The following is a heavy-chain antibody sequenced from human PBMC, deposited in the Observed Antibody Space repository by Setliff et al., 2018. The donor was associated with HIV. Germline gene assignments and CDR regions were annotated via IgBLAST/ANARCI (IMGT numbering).Heavy chain of an antibody. CDR1: GGSISSHY. Sequence: SETLSLTCTVSGGSISSHYWSWIRQPPGKGLEWIGYIYYSGSTNYNPSLKSRVTISVDTSKNQFSLKLTYVTAADTAVYYCARVATGGYSNNWGALFDYWGQGTLVTVSS. D-gene: IGHD6-13*01. J-gene: IGHJ4*02. CDR3: ARVATGGYSNNWGALFDY. V-gene: IGHV4-59*11. CDR2: IYYSGST.